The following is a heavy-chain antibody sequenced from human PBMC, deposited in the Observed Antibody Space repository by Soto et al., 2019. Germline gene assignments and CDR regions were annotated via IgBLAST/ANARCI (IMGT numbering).Heavy chain of an antibody. CDR2: IWYDGSNK. J-gene: IGHJ4*02. CDR3: ARDPAIFGVVITTYFDY. D-gene: IGHD3-3*01. CDR1: GFTFSSYG. Sequence: GGSLRLSCAASGFTFSSYGMHWVRQAPGKGLEWVAVIWYDGSNKYYADSVKGRFTISRDNSKNTLYLQMNSLRAEDTAVYYCARDPAIFGVVITTYFDYWGQGTLVTVSS. V-gene: IGHV3-33*01.